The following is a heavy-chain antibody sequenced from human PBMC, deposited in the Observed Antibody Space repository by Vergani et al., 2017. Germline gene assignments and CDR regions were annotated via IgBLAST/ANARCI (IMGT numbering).Heavy chain of an antibody. V-gene: IGHV3-30*01. Sequence: QVQLVESGGGVVQPGRSLRLSCAASGFTFSSYAMHWVRQAPGKGLEWVAVISYDGSNKYYADSVKGRFTISRDNSKNTLYLQMNSLRAEDTAVYYCANIYGDYVYWGQGTLVTVSS. D-gene: IGHD4-17*01. CDR3: ANIYGDYVY. J-gene: IGHJ4*02. CDR1: GFTFSSYA. CDR2: ISYDGSNK.